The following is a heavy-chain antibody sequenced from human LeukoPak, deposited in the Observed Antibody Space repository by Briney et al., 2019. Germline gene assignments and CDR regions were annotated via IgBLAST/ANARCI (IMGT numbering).Heavy chain of an antibody. J-gene: IGHJ6*03. Sequence: GGSLRLSCAASGFPFSSYAMSWIRQAPGKGLEWVSAISGSGGSTYYADSVKGRFTISRDNSKNTLYLQMNSLRAEDTAVYYCAKGYSGYDNYYYYMDVWGKGTTVTVSS. V-gene: IGHV3-23*01. CDR3: AKGYSGYDNYYYYMDV. D-gene: IGHD5-12*01. CDR2: ISGSGGST. CDR1: GFPFSSYA.